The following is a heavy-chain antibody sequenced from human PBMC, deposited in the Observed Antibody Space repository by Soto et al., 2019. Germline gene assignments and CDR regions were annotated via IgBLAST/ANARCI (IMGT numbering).Heavy chain of an antibody. J-gene: IGHJ6*02. V-gene: IGHV4-59*01. CDR3: ARGEDAFFYYGLDV. CDR1: GGSITSSY. Sequence: SETLSLTCTVSGGSITSSYWSWIRRPPGKGREWIAYIYDTGISGYTPSTSYNPSLRSRVTMSVDTSKSQFSLKLASVTAADTAVYYCARGEDAFFYYGLDVWGQGITVTVSS. CDR2: IYDTGISGYTPST.